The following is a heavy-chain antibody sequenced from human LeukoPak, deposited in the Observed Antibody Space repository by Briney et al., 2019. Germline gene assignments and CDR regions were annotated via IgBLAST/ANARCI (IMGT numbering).Heavy chain of an antibody. J-gene: IGHJ3*02. CDR1: GFTFSVYS. CDR3: AKDMAAADNGAFDI. CDR2: IHYDGTNK. D-gene: IGHD6-13*01. V-gene: IGHV3-30*02. Sequence: GGSLRLSCAASGFTFSVYSMHWVRQAPGKGLEWVAFIHYDGTNKNYADSVKGRFTVSRDNAKNSLYLQMNSLRAEDTALYYCAKDMAAADNGAFDIWGQGTVVTVSS.